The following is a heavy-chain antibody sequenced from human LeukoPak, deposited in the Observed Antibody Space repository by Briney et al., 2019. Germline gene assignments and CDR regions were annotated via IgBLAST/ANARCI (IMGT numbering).Heavy chain of an antibody. CDR3: AKAQLPRHELGNFYFDY. J-gene: IGHJ4*02. CDR1: GYTFTGYY. CDR2: INLSSGGT. D-gene: IGHD7-27*01. V-gene: IGHV1-2*02. Sequence: ASVKVSCKASGYTFTGYYMHWVRQGPGQGLEWMGWINLSSGGTNSAQRFLGRVTMTRDTSISTAYMELSRLRSDDTAVYYCAKAQLPRHELGNFYFDYWGQGTLVTVSS.